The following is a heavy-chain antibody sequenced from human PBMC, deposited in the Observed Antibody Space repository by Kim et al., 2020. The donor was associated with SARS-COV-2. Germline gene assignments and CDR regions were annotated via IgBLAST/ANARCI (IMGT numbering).Heavy chain of an antibody. CDR3: ARQVAGTDRRFDY. CDR1: GGSFSFYH. Sequence: SENLSLICTVSGGSFSFYHWSWIRQPAGKGLEWIGRIYVSGSTNYNPSLKSRVTMSVDTSENQMSLRLTSVTAADTAMYYCARQVAGTDRRFDYWGQGILVTVSS. D-gene: IGHD6-19*01. V-gene: IGHV4-4*07. J-gene: IGHJ4*02. CDR2: IYVSGST.